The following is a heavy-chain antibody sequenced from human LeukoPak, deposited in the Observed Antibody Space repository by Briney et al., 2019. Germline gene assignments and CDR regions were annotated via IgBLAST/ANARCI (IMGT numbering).Heavy chain of an antibody. J-gene: IGHJ6*03. D-gene: IGHD1-14*01. CDR2: GIPVFGTA. CDR3: ASEPRTVGYYFMDV. Sequence: SVKVSCKGSGGTFSSYASSWVRRAPGQVIECMGGGIPVFGTANSAQKFQGRVTIPADESTSTAYMELSSLRSEDTAVYYCASEPRTVGYYFMDVWGKGTTVTVSS. CDR1: GGTFSSYA. V-gene: IGHV1-69*01.